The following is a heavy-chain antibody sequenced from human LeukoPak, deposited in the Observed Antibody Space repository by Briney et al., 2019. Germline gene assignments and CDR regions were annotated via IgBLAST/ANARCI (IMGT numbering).Heavy chain of an antibody. CDR2: IWYDGSNK. V-gene: IGHV3-33*06. CDR1: GFTFSSYG. Sequence: SGGSLRLSCAPSGFTFSSYGMHWVRQAPGQGLEWVAVIWYDGSNKYYADSVKGRFTISRDNSKNTLYLQMNSLRAEDTAVYYCAKGKSPYYYYYYMDVWGKGTTVTVSS. CDR3: AKGKSPYYYYYYMDV. J-gene: IGHJ6*03.